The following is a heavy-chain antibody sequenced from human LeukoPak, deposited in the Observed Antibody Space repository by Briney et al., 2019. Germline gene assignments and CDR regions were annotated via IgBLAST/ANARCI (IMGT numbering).Heavy chain of an antibody. D-gene: IGHD1-26*01. CDR3: ASSSEVGSYYNFDY. J-gene: IGHJ4*02. V-gene: IGHV4-34*01. CDR2: INHSGST. CDR1: GGSFSGYY. Sequence: PSETLSLTCAVYGGSFSGYYWSWIRQPPGKGLEWIGEINHSGSTNYNPSLKSRVTISVDTSKNQFSLKLSSVTAADTAVYYCASSSEVGSYYNFDYWGQGTLVTVSS.